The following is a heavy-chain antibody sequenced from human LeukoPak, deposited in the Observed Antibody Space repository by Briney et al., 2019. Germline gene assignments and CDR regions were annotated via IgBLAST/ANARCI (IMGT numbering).Heavy chain of an antibody. D-gene: IGHD4-23*01. CDR2: IFSSGTT. CDR1: GDSLSDSSYY. CDR3: ARQATTVVTYWYFDL. V-gene: IGHV4-61*02. J-gene: IGHJ2*01. Sequence: SQTLSLTCTVSGDSLSDSSYYWTWMRQPAGKGLEYIGRIFSSGTTDYNPSLRSRVTISVDTSKNQFSLKLTSMTAADTAVYHCARQATTVVTYWYFDLWGRGTLVTVSS.